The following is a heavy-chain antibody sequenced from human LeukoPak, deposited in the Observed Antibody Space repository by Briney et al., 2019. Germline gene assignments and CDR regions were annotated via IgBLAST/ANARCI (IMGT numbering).Heavy chain of an antibody. CDR1: GGSISSYY. D-gene: IGHD2-15*01. V-gene: IGHV4-59*01. Sequence: SETLSLTCTVSGGSISSYYWSWLRQPPGKGLEWIAYIYYSGSTKYNPSLKSRVTISVDTSRNQFSLKLSSATAADTAVYYCARTPTRGSFDYWGQGTLVTVSS. CDR3: ARTPTRGSFDY. J-gene: IGHJ4*02. CDR2: IYYSGST.